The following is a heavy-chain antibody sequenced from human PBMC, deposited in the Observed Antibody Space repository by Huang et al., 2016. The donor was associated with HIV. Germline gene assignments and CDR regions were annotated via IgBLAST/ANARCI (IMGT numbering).Heavy chain of an antibody. V-gene: IGHV4-34*02. CDR2: INHNAKI. J-gene: IGHJ4*02. CDR1: GWAFRGSS. D-gene: IGHD3-10*01. Sequence: QVQLKQWGAGLLKPSETLSLTCAVYGWAFRGSSWTGSRQFPEQGLEWIGDINHNAKITYNPSLSARVTMSTDTSKNHFSLHLTSVTAADTALYYCARGFNYYASDNLGVYYFDSWGLGTLVTVSP. CDR3: ARGFNYYASDNLGVYYFDS.